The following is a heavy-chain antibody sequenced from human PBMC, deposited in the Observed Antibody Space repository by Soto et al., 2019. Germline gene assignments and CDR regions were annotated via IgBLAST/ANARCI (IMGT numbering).Heavy chain of an antibody. D-gene: IGHD3-3*01. CDR2: IIPIFGTG. CDR3: AGAIFGVATTSDYYYGMDV. J-gene: IGHJ6*02. V-gene: IGHV1-69*12. Sequence: QVQLVQSGAEVKKPGSSVKVSCKASGGTFSSYAISWVRQAPGQGLEWMGGIIPIFGTGNYAQKFQGRVTITADESTSTAYMGLSSLRSEDTAVYYCAGAIFGVATTSDYYYGMDVWGQGTTVTVSS. CDR1: GGTFSSYA.